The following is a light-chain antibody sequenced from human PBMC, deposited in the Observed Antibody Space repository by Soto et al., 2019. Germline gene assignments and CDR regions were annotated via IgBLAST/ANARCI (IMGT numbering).Light chain of an antibody. V-gene: IGLV1-36*01. CDR2: YGD. CDR1: SSNIGNNA. Sequence: QSVLTQPPSVSEAPRQRVTISCSGSSSNIGNNAVNWYQQLPGQAPKIVIYYGDLLTSGVSDRFSGSKSGISASLAISDLQSDDEADYYCATWDDSLNAYVFGPGTKLTVL. CDR3: ATWDDSLNAYV. J-gene: IGLJ1*01.